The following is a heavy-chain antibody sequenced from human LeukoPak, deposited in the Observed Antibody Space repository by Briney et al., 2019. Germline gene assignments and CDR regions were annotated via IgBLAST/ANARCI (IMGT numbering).Heavy chain of an antibody. CDR3: ARGRPRYYDTPWYFDY. Sequence: SETLSLTCAVYGGSFSGYYWSWIRQPPGKGLGWIGEINHSGSTNYNPSLKSRVTISVDTSKNQFSLKLSSVTAADTAVYYCARGRPRYYDTPWYFDYWGQGTLVTVSS. CDR2: INHSGST. J-gene: IGHJ4*02. D-gene: IGHD3-22*01. CDR1: GGSFSGYY. V-gene: IGHV4-34*01.